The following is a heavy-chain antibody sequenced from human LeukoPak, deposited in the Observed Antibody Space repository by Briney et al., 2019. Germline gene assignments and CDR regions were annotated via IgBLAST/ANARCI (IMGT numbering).Heavy chain of an antibody. J-gene: IGHJ3*02. CDR3: ARDPGDAFDI. CDR2: ITSNINTI. V-gene: IGHV3-48*04. CDR1: GFTFSTYN. Sequence: GGSLRLSCAASGFTFSTYNMNWVRQAPGKGLEWLAYITSNINTIYYADSVKGRFTISRDDAKNSLYLQMNSLRAEDTAVYYCARDPGDAFDIWGQGTTVTVSS.